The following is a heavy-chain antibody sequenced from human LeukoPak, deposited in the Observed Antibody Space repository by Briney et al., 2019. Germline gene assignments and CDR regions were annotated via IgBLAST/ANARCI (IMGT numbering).Heavy chain of an antibody. V-gene: IGHV3-7*01. J-gene: IGHJ4*02. CDR3: ARDLPNKRVTIFGVALPDY. CDR2: IKQDGSEK. CDR1: GFTFSSYW. Sequence: GGSLRLSCAASGFTFSSYWMSWVRQAPGKGLEWVANIKQDGSEKYYVDSVKGRFTISRDNAKNSLYLQMNSLRAEDTAVYYCARDLPNKRVTIFGVALPDYWGQGTLVTVSS. D-gene: IGHD3-3*01.